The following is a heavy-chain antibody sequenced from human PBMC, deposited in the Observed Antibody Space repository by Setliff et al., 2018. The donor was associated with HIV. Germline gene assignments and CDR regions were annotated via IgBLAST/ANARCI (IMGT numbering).Heavy chain of an antibody. D-gene: IGHD2-21*01. CDR3: TTGTRLVD. CDR2: SYITDGGTT. J-gene: IGHJ4*02. Sequence: PGGSLRLSCAASGFTFSSYEMDWFRQAPGKGLEWVSYITDGGTTDYAAPVKGRFTISRDDSKNTLYLQMNSLKTEDTAVYYCTTGTRLVDWGQGALVTVSS. V-gene: IGHV3-15*01. CDR1: GFTFSSYE.